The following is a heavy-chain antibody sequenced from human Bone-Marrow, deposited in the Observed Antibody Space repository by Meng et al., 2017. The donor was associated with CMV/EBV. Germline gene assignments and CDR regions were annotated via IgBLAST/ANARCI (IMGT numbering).Heavy chain of an antibody. V-gene: IGHV3-74*01. D-gene: IGHD3-22*01. CDR1: GFTFSSYW. J-gene: IGHJ6*02. CDR3: ARDRSSLNYYDSSGYYPYYYGMDV. Sequence: ESLKISCAASGFTFSSYWRHWVRQAPGKGLVWVSRINSDGSSTSYADSVKGRFTISRDNAKNTLYLQMNSLRAEDTAVYYCARDRSSLNYYDSSGYYPYYYGMDVWGQGTTVTVSS. CDR2: INSDGSST.